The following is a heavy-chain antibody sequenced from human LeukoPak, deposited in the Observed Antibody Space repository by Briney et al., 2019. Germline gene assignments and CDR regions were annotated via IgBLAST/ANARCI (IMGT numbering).Heavy chain of an antibody. J-gene: IGHJ4*02. Sequence: ASVNVSCKVSGYTLTELSMHWVRQAPGKGLEWMGGFDPEDGETIYAQKFQGRVTMTEDTSTDTAYMELSSLRSEDTAVYYCATDPLRRTVTTVDYWGQGTLVTVSS. D-gene: IGHD4-17*01. CDR3: ATDPLRRTVTTVDY. CDR1: GYTLTELS. V-gene: IGHV1-24*01. CDR2: FDPEDGET.